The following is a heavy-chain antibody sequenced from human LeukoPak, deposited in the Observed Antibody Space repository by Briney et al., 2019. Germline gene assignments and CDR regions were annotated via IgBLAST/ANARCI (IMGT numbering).Heavy chain of an antibody. CDR2: IYYSGST. D-gene: IGHD2-15*01. CDR3: ARHRDSRYCSGGSCYNWFDP. J-gene: IGHJ5*02. Sequence: SETLSLTCTVSGGSISSSSYYWGWIRQPPGKGLEWIGSIYYSGSTYYNPSLKSRVTISVDTSRNQFSPKLSSVTAADTAVYYCARHRDSRYCSGGSCYNWFDPWGQGTLVTVSS. V-gene: IGHV4-39*01. CDR1: GGSISSSSYY.